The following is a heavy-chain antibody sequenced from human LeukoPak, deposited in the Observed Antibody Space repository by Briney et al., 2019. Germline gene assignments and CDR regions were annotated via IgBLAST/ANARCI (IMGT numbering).Heavy chain of an antibody. J-gene: IGHJ5*02. CDR2: INPNSGDT. CDR3: ARAPIAAAGGDP. V-gene: IGHV1-2*02. Sequence: ASVKVSCKASGGTFSSYAISWVRQAPGQGLEWMGWINPNSGDTNYAQKFQGRVTMTRDTSISTAYMELSRLRSDDTAVYYCARAPIAAAGGDPWGQGTLVTVSS. D-gene: IGHD6-13*01. CDR1: GGTFSSYA.